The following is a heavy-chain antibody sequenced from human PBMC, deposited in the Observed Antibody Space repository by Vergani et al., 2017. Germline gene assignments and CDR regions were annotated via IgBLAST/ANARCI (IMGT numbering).Heavy chain of an antibody. J-gene: IGHJ4*02. D-gene: IGHD4-23*01. Sequence: EVQLLESGGGLVQPGGSLRLSCAASGFTFSSYAMSWVRQAPGKGLVWVSGISGSGGSTYYVDSVKGRFTISIDNSKNTMYLQMNSLRAENTAVYYCAKGLASTVVTRLYFDYWGQGTLVTVSS. V-gene: IGHV3-23*01. CDR1: GFTFSSYA. CDR2: ISGSGGST. CDR3: AKGLASTVVTRLYFDY.